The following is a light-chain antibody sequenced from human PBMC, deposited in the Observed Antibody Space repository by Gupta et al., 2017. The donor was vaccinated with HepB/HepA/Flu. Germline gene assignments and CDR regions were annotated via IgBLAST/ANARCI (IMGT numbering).Light chain of an antibody. CDR3: CSYAGMYKGV. V-gene: IGLV2-11*01. CDR2: EVT. J-gene: IGLJ2*01. CDR1: SSDVGGYNY. Sequence: QSALTQTRSVSGSPGQSVTISCTGTSSDVGGYNYVSWYQQHPGKAPKLIIYEVTKRPSGVPDRFSGSKSGNTASLTIFGLQAEDEGDYHCCSYAGMYKGVFGGGTKLTVL.